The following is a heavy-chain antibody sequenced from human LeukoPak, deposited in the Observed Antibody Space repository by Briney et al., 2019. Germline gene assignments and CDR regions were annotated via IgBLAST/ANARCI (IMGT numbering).Heavy chain of an antibody. V-gene: IGHV3-15*01. CDR2: IKSETDGGAT. CDR3: TTVEITMIVVVNGDY. D-gene: IGHD3-22*01. J-gene: IGHJ4*02. CDR1: GFTFNNAW. Sequence: KTGGSLRLSCVASGFTFNNAWMNWVRQAPGKGLEWVGRIKSETDGGATDYVAPVKGRFTISRDDSKNTLYLQMNSLKTEDTAVYYCTTVEITMIVVVNGDYWGQGTLVTVSS.